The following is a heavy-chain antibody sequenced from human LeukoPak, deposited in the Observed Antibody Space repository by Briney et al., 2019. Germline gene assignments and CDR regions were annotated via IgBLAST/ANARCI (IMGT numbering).Heavy chain of an antibody. D-gene: IGHD3-22*01. CDR2: ISFDGRNK. Sequence: GGSLRLSCAASRFTFSTFGMHWVRQAPGKGLEWVAVISFDGRNKYYADSVKGRFTISRDNSKDTLYLQMSSLRIEDTAVYYCRAATKYLDYYYDYWGQGTLVTVSS. CDR1: RFTFSTFG. CDR3: RAATKYLDYYYDY. V-gene: IGHV3-30*03. J-gene: IGHJ4*02.